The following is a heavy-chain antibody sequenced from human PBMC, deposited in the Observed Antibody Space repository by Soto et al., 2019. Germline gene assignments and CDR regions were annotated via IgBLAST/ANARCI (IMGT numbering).Heavy chain of an antibody. V-gene: IGHV1-2*02. CDR2: FNPNSGGT. J-gene: IGHJ5*02. CDR3: ARDSYSRTSGGGNWFDP. CDR1: GYTFTDVY. D-gene: IGHD6-6*01. Sequence: QVQLVQSGAEVKKPGASVKVSCKASGYTFTDVYMHWVRQAPGQGLEWMGWFNPNSGGTNYAQKFQGRVTMTRDTSITTAYMELSRLRSDDTAVYYCARDSYSRTSGGGNWFDPWGQGTLVTVSS.